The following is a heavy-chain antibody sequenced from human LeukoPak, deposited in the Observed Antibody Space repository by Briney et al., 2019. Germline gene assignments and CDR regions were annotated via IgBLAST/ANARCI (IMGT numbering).Heavy chain of an antibody. CDR1: GYIFTSYG. Sequence: ASVTVSCKASGYIFTSYGISWVRQAPGQGLEGMGWISASNGNTNYAQKFQGRVNMTTDTSTSTAYMELRSLRSDDTAVYYCARGNGYSSSSYFDYWGQGTLVTVSS. CDR3: ARGNGYSSSSYFDY. CDR2: ISASNGNT. D-gene: IGHD6-6*01. J-gene: IGHJ4*02. V-gene: IGHV1-18*01.